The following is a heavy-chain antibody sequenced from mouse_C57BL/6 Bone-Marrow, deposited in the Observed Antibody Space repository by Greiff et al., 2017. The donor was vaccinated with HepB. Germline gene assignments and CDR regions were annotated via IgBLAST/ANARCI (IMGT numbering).Heavy chain of an antibody. CDR2: ISYDGSN. Sequence: EVHLVESGPGLVKPSQSLSLTCSVTGYSITSGYYWNWIRQFPGNKLEWMGYISYDGSNNYNPSLKNRISITRDTSKNQFFLKLNSVTTEDTATYYCARSWLLEDYWGQGTSVTVSS. CDR3: ARSWLLEDY. V-gene: IGHV3-6*01. CDR1: GYSITSGYY. J-gene: IGHJ4*01. D-gene: IGHD2-3*01.